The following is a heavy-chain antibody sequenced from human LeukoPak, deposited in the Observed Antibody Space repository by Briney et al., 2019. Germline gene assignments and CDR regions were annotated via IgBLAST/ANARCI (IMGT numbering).Heavy chain of an antibody. D-gene: IGHD1-26*01. J-gene: IGHJ6*03. CDR3: GGGATAAYYYYYMDV. CDR1: GFTFSSYA. CDR2: ISGSGGST. V-gene: IGHV3-23*01. Sequence: GGSLRLSCAASGFTFSSYAMSWVRQAPGKGLEWVSAISGSGGSTYYADSVKGRFTISRDNSKNTLYLQMNSLRAEDTAVYYCGGGATAAYYYYYMDVWGKGTTVTVSS.